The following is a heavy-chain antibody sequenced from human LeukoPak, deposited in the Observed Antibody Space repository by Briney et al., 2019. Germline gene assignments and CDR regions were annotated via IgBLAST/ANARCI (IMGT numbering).Heavy chain of an antibody. CDR3: ARLIHGRVVTAIEQ. D-gene: IGHD2-21*02. V-gene: IGHV4-59*01. CDR1: GGSINNYY. CDR2: IYYSGTT. Sequence: SETLSLTCTVSGGSINNYYWSWIRQPPGKGLEWIAYIYYSGTTKYNPSLKSRVAISVDTSKNQFSLRLSSVTAADTAVYYCARLIHGRVVTAIEQWGQGVLVTVSS. J-gene: IGHJ4*02.